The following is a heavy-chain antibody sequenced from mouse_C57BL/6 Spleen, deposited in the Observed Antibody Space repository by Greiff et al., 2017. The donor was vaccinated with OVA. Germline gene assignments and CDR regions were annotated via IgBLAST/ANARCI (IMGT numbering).Heavy chain of an antibody. CDR2: IYPSDSET. CDR3: ARRITTVVAPFDD. J-gene: IGHJ2*01. Sequence: QVQLQQPGAELVRPGSSVKLSCKASGYTFTSYWMDWVKQRPGQGLEWIGNIYPSDSETHYNQKFKDKATLTVDKSSSTAYMQLSSLTSEDSAVYYCARRITTVVAPFDDWGQGTTLTVSS. CDR1: GYTFTSYW. V-gene: IGHV1-61*01. D-gene: IGHD1-1*01.